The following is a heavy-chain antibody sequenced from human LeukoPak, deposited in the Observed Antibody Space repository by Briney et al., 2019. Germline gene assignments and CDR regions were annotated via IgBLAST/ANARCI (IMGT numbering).Heavy chain of an antibody. CDR1: GYTFTSYG. D-gene: IGHD6-6*01. V-gene: IGHV1-18*01. CDR3: ARDPPGRPYSSSSYG. Sequence: GASVKVSCKASGYTFTSYGISWVRQAPGQGLEWMGWISAYNGNTNYAQKLQGRVTITADKSTSTAYMELSSLRSEDTAVYYCARDPPGRPYSSSSYGWGQGTLVTVSS. CDR2: ISAYNGNT. J-gene: IGHJ4*02.